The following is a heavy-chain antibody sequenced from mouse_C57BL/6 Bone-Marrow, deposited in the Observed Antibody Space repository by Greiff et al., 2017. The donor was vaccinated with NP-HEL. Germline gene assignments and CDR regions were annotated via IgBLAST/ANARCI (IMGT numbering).Heavy chain of an antibody. Sequence: QVQLKQSGPELVQPGASVKISCTASGYAFSSSWMNWVKQRPGKGLEWIGRIYPGDGDPNSNWNFTGKATLTADTATSTAYMQLRSLTSEDSAVYFCAREGQLRLRFPYFDYWGQGTTLTVSS. CDR3: AREGQLRLRFPYFDY. CDR2: IYPGDGDP. V-gene: IGHV1-82*01. J-gene: IGHJ2*01. D-gene: IGHD3-2*02. CDR1: GYAFSSSW.